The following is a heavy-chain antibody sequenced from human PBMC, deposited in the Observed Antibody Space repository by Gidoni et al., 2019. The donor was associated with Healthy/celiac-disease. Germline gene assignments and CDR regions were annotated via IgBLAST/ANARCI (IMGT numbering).Heavy chain of an antibody. V-gene: IGHV3-30*03. CDR3: FSYCSGGSCYPFDAFDI. J-gene: IGHJ3*02. CDR1: GFTFSSYG. CDR2: ISYDRSNK. D-gene: IGHD2-15*01. Sequence: QVQLVESGGGVVQPGRSLRLSCAASGFTFSSYGMHWVRQAPGKGLEWVAVISYDRSNKYYADSVKGRFTISRDNSKNTLYLQMNSLRAEDTAVYYCFSYCSGGSCYPFDAFDIWGQGTMVTVSS.